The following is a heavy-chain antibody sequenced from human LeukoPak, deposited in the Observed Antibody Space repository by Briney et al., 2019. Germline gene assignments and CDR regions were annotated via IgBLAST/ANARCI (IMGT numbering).Heavy chain of an antibody. CDR2: IYYSGST. Sequence: SETLSLTCTVSGGSISSGGYYWSWIRQHPGKGLEWIGYIYYSGSTYYNPSLKSRVTISVDTSKNQFSLKLSSVTAADTAVYYCARGIKGSWYVSYYIDVWGKGTTVTVSS. D-gene: IGHD6-13*01. V-gene: IGHV4-61*08. J-gene: IGHJ6*03. CDR1: GGSISSGGYY. CDR3: ARGIKGSWYVSYYIDV.